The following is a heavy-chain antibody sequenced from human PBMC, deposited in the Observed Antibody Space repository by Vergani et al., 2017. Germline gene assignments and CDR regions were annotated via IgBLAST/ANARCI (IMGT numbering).Heavy chain of an antibody. CDR3: ASTTYYYGSGSYIGCDY. Sequence: QVQLVQSGAEVKKPGASVKVSCKASGGTFSSYAISWVRQAPGQGLEWMGRIIPILGIANYAQKFQGRVTITADESTSTAYMELSSLRSEDTAVYYCASTTYYYGSGSYIGCDYWGQGTLVTVSS. CDR2: IIPILGIA. D-gene: IGHD3-10*01. CDR1: GGTFSSYA. V-gene: IGHV1-69*04. J-gene: IGHJ4*02.